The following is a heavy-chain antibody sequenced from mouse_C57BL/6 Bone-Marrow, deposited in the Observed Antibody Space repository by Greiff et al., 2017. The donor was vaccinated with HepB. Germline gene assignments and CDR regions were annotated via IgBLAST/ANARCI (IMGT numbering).Heavy chain of an antibody. V-gene: IGHV14-4*01. D-gene: IGHD1-1*01. J-gene: IGHJ2*01. Sequence: EVQRVESGAELVRPGASVKLSCTASGFNIKDYYMHWVKQRPEQGLEWIGWIDPENGDTEYASKFQGKATITADTSSNTAYLQLSSLTSEDTAVYYCTTNVTTVVADYWGQGTTLTVSS. CDR3: TTNVTTVVADY. CDR2: IDPENGDT. CDR1: GFNIKDYY.